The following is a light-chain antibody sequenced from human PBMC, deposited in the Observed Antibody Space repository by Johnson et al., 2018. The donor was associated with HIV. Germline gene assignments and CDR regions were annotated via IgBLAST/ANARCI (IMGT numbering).Light chain of an antibody. J-gene: IGLJ1*01. CDR2: DSN. Sequence: QSVLTQPPSVSAAPGQKVTISCSGSSSNIGNNYVSWYQQLPGTAPKLLIYDSNKRPSGIPDRFSGSTSGTSATLGITGLQTGDEADYYCGTWDSSLSADVFGTGTKVTVL. V-gene: IGLV1-51*01. CDR3: GTWDSSLSADV. CDR1: SSNIGNNY.